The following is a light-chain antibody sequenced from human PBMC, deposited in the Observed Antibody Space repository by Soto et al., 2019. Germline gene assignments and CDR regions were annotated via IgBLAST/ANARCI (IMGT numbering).Light chain of an antibody. CDR1: QSVSSN. V-gene: IGKV3-15*01. Sequence: EIVMTQSPATLSVSPGERATLSCRASQSVSSNLAWYQQKPGQAPRLLIYGASTRATGIPARFSGSGSGTEFTLTISSIQSDDAAVYYCQQYNNWPETFGQGTKVEIK. CDR2: GAS. J-gene: IGKJ1*01. CDR3: QQYNNWPET.